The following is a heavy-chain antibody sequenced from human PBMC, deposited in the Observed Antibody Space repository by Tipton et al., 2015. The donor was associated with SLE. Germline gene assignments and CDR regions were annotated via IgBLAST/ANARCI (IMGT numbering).Heavy chain of an antibody. CDR2: INHDGSST. CDR1: GFTFSTQW. J-gene: IGHJ3*02. D-gene: IGHD6-13*01. Sequence: SLRLSCAASGFTFSTQWVYWVRLGPGKGLEWVSRINHDGSSTVYADSVKGRFTISRDNAKNTLDLQMNSLRAEDTAVYYCTRLVQGAFDIWGQGTMVTVSS. CDR3: TRLVQGAFDI. V-gene: IGHV3-74*01.